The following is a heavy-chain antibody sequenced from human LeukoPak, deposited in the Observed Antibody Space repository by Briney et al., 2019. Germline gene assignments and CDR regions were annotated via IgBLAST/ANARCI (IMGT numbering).Heavy chain of an antibody. V-gene: IGHV1-3*01. J-gene: IGHJ4*02. CDR3: ARVCSPYSSGWYYFDY. D-gene: IGHD6-19*01. Sequence: ASVKVSCKASGYTFTSYAMHWVRQAPGQRLEWMGWINAGNGNTKYSQKFQGRVTITRDTSASTAYMELSSLRSEDTAVYYCARVCSPYSSGWYYFDYWAREPWSPSPQ. CDR2: INAGNGNT. CDR1: GYTFTSYA.